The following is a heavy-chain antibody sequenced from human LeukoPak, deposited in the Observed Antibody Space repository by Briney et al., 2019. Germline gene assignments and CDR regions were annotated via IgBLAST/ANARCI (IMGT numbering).Heavy chain of an antibody. CDR2: IFSHGET. J-gene: IGHJ4*02. V-gene: IGHV3-66*01. CDR3: ARDPPAVSINTYA. CDR1: GFTVGNNY. Sequence: PGGSLRLSCAASGFTVGNNYMNWVRQAPGKGLEWVSLIFSHGETSYADSVKGRFTISRDNSKNTLYLQMNGLRVEDTAVCYCARDPPAVSINTYAWGQGTLVTVSS. D-gene: IGHD2-8*01.